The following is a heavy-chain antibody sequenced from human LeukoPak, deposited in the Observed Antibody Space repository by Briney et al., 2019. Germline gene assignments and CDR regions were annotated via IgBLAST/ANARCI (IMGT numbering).Heavy chain of an antibody. D-gene: IGHD3-16*01. CDR3: ARPGGGFVLDF. CDR1: GFTFSSYW. V-gene: IGHV3-74*01. J-gene: IGHJ4*02. Sequence: GGSLRLSCAASGFTFSSYWMHWVRQAPGKGLVWVSHINSDGSSTSYADSVKGRFTISRDNARNTLYLQMNSLRVEDTAVYYCARPGGGFVLDFWGQGTLVTVSS. CDR2: INSDGSST.